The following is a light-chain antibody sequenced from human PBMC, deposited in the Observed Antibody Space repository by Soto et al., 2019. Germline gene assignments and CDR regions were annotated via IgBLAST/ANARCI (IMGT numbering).Light chain of an antibody. CDR3: QQYDNLPCT. V-gene: IGKV1-33*01. CDR2: DAS. J-gene: IGKJ3*01. CDR1: QDISNY. Sequence: DIQMTQSPSSLSASVGDRVTITCQASQDISNYLNWYQQKPGKAPKLLIYDASNLETGVPSRFSGSGSGTDFTFTISSLQPEDIATYYCQQYDNLPCTFSPGTKVDIK.